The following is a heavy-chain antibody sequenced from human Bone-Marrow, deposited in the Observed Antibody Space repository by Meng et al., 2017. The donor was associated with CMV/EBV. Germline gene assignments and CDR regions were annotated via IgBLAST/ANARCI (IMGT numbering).Heavy chain of an antibody. CDR3: ARDRVPEPPLEWPQLWGEDF. Sequence: ETLSLTCAVSGFTFNRYRMNWVRQAPGKGLEWVSSISSSSRNIYYADSVRGRFTISRDNTKNSLYLQMNRLRVEDTAVYYCARDRVPEPPLEWPQLWGEDFWGQGTLVTVSS. D-gene: IGHD3-3*01. J-gene: IGHJ4*02. CDR2: ISSSSRNI. CDR1: GFTFNRYR. V-gene: IGHV3-21*01.